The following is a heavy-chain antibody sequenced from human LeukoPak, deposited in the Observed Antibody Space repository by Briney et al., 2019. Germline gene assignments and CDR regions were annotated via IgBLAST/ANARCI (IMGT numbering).Heavy chain of an antibody. V-gene: IGHV3-48*03. CDR1: GFTFSSYE. J-gene: IGHJ3*02. CDR3: ARFLYYYDSSGYPKADAFDI. CDR2: ISSSGSTI. Sequence: GGSLRLSCAASGFTFSSYEMNWVRQAPGKGLEWVSYISSSGSTIHYADSVKGRFTISRDTAKNSLYLQVDSLRAEDTAVYYCARFLYYYDSSGYPKADAFDIRGQGTMVTVSS. D-gene: IGHD3-22*01.